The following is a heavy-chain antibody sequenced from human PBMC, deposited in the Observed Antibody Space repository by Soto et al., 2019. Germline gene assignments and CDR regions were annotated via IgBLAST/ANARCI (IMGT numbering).Heavy chain of an antibody. Sequence: QVQLQESGPGLVRPSGTLSLTCAVSGDSINSNYCWTWVRQPPGKGLEWIAEIYYSGGTSYNPSLKSRVTISMDKSKNQFSLNLTSVTAADTAMSYCARATGWGLGYWGQGTLVTVSS. V-gene: IGHV4-4*02. CDR1: GDSINSNYC. CDR3: ARATGWGLGY. J-gene: IGHJ4*02. D-gene: IGHD6-19*01. CDR2: IYYSGGT.